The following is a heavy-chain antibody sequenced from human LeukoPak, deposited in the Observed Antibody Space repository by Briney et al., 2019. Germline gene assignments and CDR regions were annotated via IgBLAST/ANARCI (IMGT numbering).Heavy chain of an antibody. CDR1: GCTVSIND. V-gene: IGHV3-23*01. CDR2: ISGSGVTT. D-gene: IGHD1-26*01. CDR3: AKKVVVGATSPYSDFQD. J-gene: IGHJ1*01. Sequence: GGSLRLSCAASGCTVSINDMSWVRKAPGKGLEWVSAISGSGVTTHYAGSVKGRFSISRDNSKNTLYLQMNSLRAEDTALYYCAKKVVVGATSPYSDFQDWGQGTLVTVSS.